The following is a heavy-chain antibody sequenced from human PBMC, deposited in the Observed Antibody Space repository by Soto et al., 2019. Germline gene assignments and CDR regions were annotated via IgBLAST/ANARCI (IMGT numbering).Heavy chain of an antibody. D-gene: IGHD2-21*01. CDR3: AASCVGCGGFNYYGMDV. CDR2: IYYSGST. Sequence: QVQLQESGPGLVKPSQTLSLTCTVSGGSISSGGYYWSWIRQHPGKGLEWIGYIYYSGSTYYNPSLKIRITISVDTFKNHFALKLSSVTATDTAVYYCAASCVGCGGFNYYGMDVWGQGTTVTVSS. V-gene: IGHV4-31*03. CDR1: GGSISSGGYY. J-gene: IGHJ6*02.